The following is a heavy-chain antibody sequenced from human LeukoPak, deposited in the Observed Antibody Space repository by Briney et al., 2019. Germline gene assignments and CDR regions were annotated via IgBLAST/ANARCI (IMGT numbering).Heavy chain of an antibody. V-gene: IGHV6-1*01. CDR3: VRDSGLGLDAFDI. Sequence: SWTLSLTCAISGDSVSSNSAAWNWIRQSPSRGLEWLGRTYYRSRWSYHYGVSVKSRIAINPDTTKNQCSLQLNSVTPEDTAVYYCVRDSGLGLDAFDIWGQGTMFSASS. CDR1: GDSVSSNSAA. J-gene: IGHJ3*02. D-gene: IGHD3/OR15-3a*01. CDR2: TYYRSRWSY.